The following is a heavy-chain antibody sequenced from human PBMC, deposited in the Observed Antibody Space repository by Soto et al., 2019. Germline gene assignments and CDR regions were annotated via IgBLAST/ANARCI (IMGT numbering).Heavy chain of an antibody. CDR1: GFTFSSYW. D-gene: IGHD5-18*01. Sequence: SCEASGFTFSSYWMSWIRQAPGKGLEWVANVNQDGSQSYLVDSVQGRFFMSRDNAKNSLFLQMNSLRAEDTAIYYCARERYSYGRYFDFWGHGTPVTVSS. CDR3: ARERYSYGRYFDF. CDR2: VNQDGSQS. V-gene: IGHV3-7*01. J-gene: IGHJ4*03.